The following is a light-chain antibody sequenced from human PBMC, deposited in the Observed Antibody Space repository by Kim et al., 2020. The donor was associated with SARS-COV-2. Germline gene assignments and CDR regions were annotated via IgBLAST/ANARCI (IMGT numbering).Light chain of an antibody. CDR2: DAS. V-gene: IGKV3-15*01. Sequence: SVSPGERVTLSCRASQTISSDLAWYQQKPGQAPRLLIYDASTRATGVPARFSATGAGTEFTLTISSLQSEDFAVYYCQQYNKWPLTFGGGTKVDIK. CDR1: QTISSD. CDR3: QQYNKWPLT. J-gene: IGKJ4*01.